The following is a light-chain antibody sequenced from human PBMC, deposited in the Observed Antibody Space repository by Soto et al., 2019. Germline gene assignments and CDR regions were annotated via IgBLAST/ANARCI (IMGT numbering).Light chain of an antibody. CDR3: QQYNNWPSMYT. J-gene: IGKJ2*01. CDR1: QSVSSN. Sequence: RGMTQSPATLSVSPGERATLSCRASQSVSSNLAWYQQKPGQAPRLLIYGASIRATGVPARFSGSGSGTDFTLTISSLQSEDFAIYYCQQYNNWPSMYTFGQGTKLEIK. V-gene: IGKV3-15*01. CDR2: GAS.